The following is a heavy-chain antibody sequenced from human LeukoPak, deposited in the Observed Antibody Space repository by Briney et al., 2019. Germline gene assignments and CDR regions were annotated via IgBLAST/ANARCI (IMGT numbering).Heavy chain of an antibody. CDR1: GGTFSSYA. D-gene: IGHD1-26*01. J-gene: IGHJ6*03. V-gene: IGHV1-69*13. CDR2: IIPIFGTA. Sequence: ASVKVSCKASGGTFSSYAISWVRQAPGQGLEWMGGIIPIFGTANYAQKFQGRVTITADESTSTAYMELSSLRSEDTAVYYCARISGSYYRYYYYMDVWGKGTTVTVSS. CDR3: ARISGSYYRYYYYMDV.